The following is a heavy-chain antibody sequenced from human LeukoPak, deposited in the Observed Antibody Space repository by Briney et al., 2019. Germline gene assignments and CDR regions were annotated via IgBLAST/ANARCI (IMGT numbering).Heavy chain of an antibody. Sequence: GGSLRLSCAASGFTVSSNYMSWVRQAPGKGLEWVSVIYSGGSTYYADSVKGRFTISRDNSKNTLYLQMNSLRAEDTAVYYCARAAAANHFDYWGQGTLVTVSS. CDR2: IYSGGST. CDR3: ARAAAANHFDY. D-gene: IGHD5-18*01. J-gene: IGHJ4*02. V-gene: IGHV3-53*01. CDR1: GFTVSSNY.